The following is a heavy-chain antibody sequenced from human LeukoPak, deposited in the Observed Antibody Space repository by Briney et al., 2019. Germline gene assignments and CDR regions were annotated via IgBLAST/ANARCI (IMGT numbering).Heavy chain of an antibody. CDR3: ARERWSGTYGMEV. CDR1: GGSISSGDYY. V-gene: IGHV4-30-4*01. CDR2: IYYSGST. D-gene: IGHD6-25*01. Sequence: SQTLSLTCTVSGGSISSGDYYWSWIRQPPGKGLEWIGNIYYSGSTYYNPPLKSRVTISVDTSKNQFSLKMSSVTAADTAVYYCARERWSGTYGMEVCGQGATCTVSS. J-gene: IGHJ6*02.